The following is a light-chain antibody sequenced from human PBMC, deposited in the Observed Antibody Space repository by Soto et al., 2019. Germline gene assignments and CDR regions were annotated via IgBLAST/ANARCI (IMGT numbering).Light chain of an antibody. CDR2: AAS. J-gene: IGKJ4*01. V-gene: IGKV1-27*01. Sequence: DIQMTQSPSSLSASIGDRITITCRASQDIRNSLAWYQQKPGKVPKLLIYAASTLQSGVPSRFSGSGSGTDFSLTISSLQTEDVETYSCQKYNSAQLTFGGGTKVDIK. CDR1: QDIRNS. CDR3: QKYNSAQLT.